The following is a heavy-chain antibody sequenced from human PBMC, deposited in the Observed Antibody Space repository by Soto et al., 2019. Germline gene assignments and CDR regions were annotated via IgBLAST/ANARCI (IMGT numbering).Heavy chain of an antibody. V-gene: IGHV3-23*01. CDR2: ISGSGGST. Sequence: GGSLRLSCAASGFTFSSYAMSWVRQAPGKGLEWVSTISGSGGSTYYADSVKGRFTISRDNSKNTLYLQMNSLRAEDTAVYYCAKGHGSGSYYNGLDYWGQGTLVTVSS. CDR3: AKGHGSGSYYNGLDY. D-gene: IGHD3-10*01. J-gene: IGHJ4*02. CDR1: GFTFSSYA.